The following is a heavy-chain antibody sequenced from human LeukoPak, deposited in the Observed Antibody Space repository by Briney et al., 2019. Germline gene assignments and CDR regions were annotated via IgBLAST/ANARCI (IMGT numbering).Heavy chain of an antibody. CDR1: GFSFSNSG. CDR3: AKDWVMITSAPLGVEH. CDR2: ISYDGHNK. D-gene: IGHD3-16*01. Sequence: GGSLRFSCAASGFSFSNSGMHWVRQAPGKGLEWVAVISYDGHNKYSADSVQGRFTISRDNSKNTLYLQMNSLRVEDTAVYYCAKDWVMITSAPLGVEHWGQGTLVTVSS. V-gene: IGHV3-30*18. J-gene: IGHJ4*02.